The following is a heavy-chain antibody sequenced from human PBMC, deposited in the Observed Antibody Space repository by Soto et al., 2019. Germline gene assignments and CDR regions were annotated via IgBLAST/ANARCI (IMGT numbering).Heavy chain of an antibody. Sequence: PGGSLRLSCAASGFTFSSYAMHWVRQAPGKGLEWVAVIPYDGSNKYYADSVKGRFTISRDNSKNTLYLQMNSLRAEDTAVYYCAREKLQLLYYYGMDVWGQGTTVTVSS. V-gene: IGHV3-30-3*01. J-gene: IGHJ6*02. D-gene: IGHD2-2*01. CDR1: GFTFSSYA. CDR3: AREKLQLLYYYGMDV. CDR2: IPYDGSNK.